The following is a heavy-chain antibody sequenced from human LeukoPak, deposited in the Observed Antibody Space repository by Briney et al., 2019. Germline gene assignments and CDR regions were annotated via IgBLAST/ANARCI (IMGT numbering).Heavy chain of an antibody. CDR3: ARRPTGIAVAGRAFDI. D-gene: IGHD6-19*01. CDR2: IYYSGST. Sequence: SETLSLTCTVSGGSISSYYWSWIRQPPGKGLEWIGYIYYSGSTNYNPSLKSRVTISVDTSKNQFSLKLSSVTAADTAVYYCARRPTGIAVAGRAFDIWGQGTMVTVSS. CDR1: GGSISSYY. V-gene: IGHV4-59*08. J-gene: IGHJ3*02.